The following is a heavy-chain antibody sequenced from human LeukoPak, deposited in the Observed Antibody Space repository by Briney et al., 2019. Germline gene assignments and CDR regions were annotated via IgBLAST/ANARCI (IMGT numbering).Heavy chain of an antibody. CDR3: ARGKVAATELGYFQH. D-gene: IGHD2-15*01. J-gene: IGHJ1*01. CDR1: GGTFSSYA. Sequence: ASVKVSCKASGGTFSSYAISWVRQAPGQGLGIANYAQKFQGRVTITADKSTSTAYMELSSLRSEDTAVYYCARGKVAATELGYFQHWGQGTLVTVSS. V-gene: IGHV1-69*10. CDR2: IA.